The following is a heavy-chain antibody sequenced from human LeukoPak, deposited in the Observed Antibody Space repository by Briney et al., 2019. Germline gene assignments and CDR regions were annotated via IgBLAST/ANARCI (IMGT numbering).Heavy chain of an antibody. V-gene: IGHV6-1*01. D-gene: IGHD6-13*01. CDR1: GDSVSSNSAT. CDR3: TRAFLYSSSSTFDY. CDR2: TYYRSKWFN. Sequence: SQTLSLTCAISGDSVSSNSATWNWIRQSPSRGLEWLGRTYYRSKWFNDYAVSVKSRIIVNPDTSENQFTLQLNSVTPEDTAVYYCTRAFLYSSSSTFDYWGQGTLVTVSS. J-gene: IGHJ4*02.